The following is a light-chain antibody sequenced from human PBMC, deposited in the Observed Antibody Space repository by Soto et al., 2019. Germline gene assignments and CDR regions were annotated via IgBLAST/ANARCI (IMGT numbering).Light chain of an antibody. V-gene: IGLV3-21*02. CDR3: QVWDGTSDHCV. Sequence: SYELTQPPSVSVAPGQTARITCSGDNIGGKAVHWYPQKPGQAAVLVVYDDSDRPSDIPEGFSGSNSGNTATLPIGRVEVGDEADYYCQVWDGTSDHCVFGGGTKLTVL. J-gene: IGLJ3*02. CDR2: DDS. CDR1: NIGGKA.